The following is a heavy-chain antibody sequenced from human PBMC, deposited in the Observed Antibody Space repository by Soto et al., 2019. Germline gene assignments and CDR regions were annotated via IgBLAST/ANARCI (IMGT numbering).Heavy chain of an antibody. Sequence: GESLKSSCQGSGYIFTTYWIGWVLQMPGKGLEWMGIIYPTDSDTRYSPSFQGQVIISADTSKNLFSLKLKSVTAADTALYFCARDGPYYYGMDVWGQGTTVTVSS. J-gene: IGHJ6*02. CDR1: GYIFTTYW. V-gene: IGHV5-51*01. CDR3: ARDGPYYYGMDV. CDR2: IYPTDSDT.